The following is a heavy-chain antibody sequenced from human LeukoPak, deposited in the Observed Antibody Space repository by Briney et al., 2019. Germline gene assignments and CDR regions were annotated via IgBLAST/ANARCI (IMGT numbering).Heavy chain of an antibody. CDR1: GGSISSSY. CDR3: GGFGAGSYY. J-gene: IGHJ4*02. D-gene: IGHD3-10*01. Sequence: PSETLSLTCTVSGGSISSSYCSWIRQPAGKGLEWIGRIYTTGSTDSTDFNPSLKSRVTMSVDTSKNQFSLKLGSVTAADTAVYYCGGFGAGSYYWGQGTLVTVSS. V-gene: IGHV4-4*07. CDR2: IYTTGSTDST.